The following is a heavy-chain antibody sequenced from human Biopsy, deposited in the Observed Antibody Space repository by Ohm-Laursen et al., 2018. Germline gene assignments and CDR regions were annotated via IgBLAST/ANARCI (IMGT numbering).Heavy chain of an antibody. D-gene: IGHD3-10*01. CDR1: DFTFDDYA. CDR2: ITWNGGHI. V-gene: IGHV3-9*01. J-gene: IGHJ6*02. CDR3: VKDIRRYFYGMDV. Sequence: SLRLSCTASDFTFDDYAMSWVRQRPGKGLEWVSGITWNGGHIAYADSVKGRFTISRDNAKNVLWLQMNSLRVDDTAMYYCVKDIRRYFYGMDVWGQGTTVTVS.